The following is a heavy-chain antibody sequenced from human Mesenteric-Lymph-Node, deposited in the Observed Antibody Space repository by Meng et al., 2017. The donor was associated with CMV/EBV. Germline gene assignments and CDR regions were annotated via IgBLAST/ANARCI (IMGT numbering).Heavy chain of an antibody. D-gene: IGHD2-2*02. V-gene: IGHV3-48*04. Sequence: GESLKISCVASGFTFGDFSMNWVRQAPGKGLEWVSYIRGGGSPICYADSVKGRFTISRDNAHNSLYLQMNSLRVEDTAVYYCARDHIYAFDNWGQGTLVTVSS. CDR2: IRGGGSPI. CDR1: GFTFGDFS. J-gene: IGHJ4*02. CDR3: ARDHIYAFDN.